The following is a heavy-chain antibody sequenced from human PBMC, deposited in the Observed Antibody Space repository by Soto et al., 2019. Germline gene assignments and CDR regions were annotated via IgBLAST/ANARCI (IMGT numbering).Heavy chain of an antibody. J-gene: IGHJ4*02. CDR2: ISRTGDSI. CDR1: EFSISSYE. V-gene: IGHV3-48*03. D-gene: IGHD4-17*01. Sequence: GGSLRLSCAASEFSISSYELNWARQAPGKGLEWISSISRTGDSIYYADSVKGRFIISRDNAENSLYLQMSSLRVEDTAVYYCASNYGLFDNWGQGTLVTVSS. CDR3: ASNYGLFDN.